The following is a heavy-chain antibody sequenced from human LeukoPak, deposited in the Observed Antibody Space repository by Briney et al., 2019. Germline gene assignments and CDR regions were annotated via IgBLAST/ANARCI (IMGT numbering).Heavy chain of an antibody. J-gene: IGHJ6*03. CDR1: GFTFSSYA. V-gene: IGHV3-23*01. CDR2: ISGSGGST. CDR3: AKDPFFGDYYYYYMDV. D-gene: IGHD3-10*01. Sequence: GGSLRLSCAASGFTFSSYAMSWVRQAPGKGLEWVSAISGSGGSTYYADSVKGRFTISRDNSKNTLYLQMNSLRAEDTAVYYCAKDPFFGDYYYYYMDVWSKGTTVTVSS.